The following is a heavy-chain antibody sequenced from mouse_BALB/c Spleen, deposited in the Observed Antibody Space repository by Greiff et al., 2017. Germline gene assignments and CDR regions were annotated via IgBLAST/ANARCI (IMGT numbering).Heavy chain of an antibody. CDR3: ARRGRDYAMDY. V-gene: IGHV3-6*02. Sequence: DVKLQESGPGLVKPSQSLSLTCSVTGYSITSGYYWNWIRQFPGNQLEWMGYISYDGSNNYNPSLKNRISITRDTSKNQFFLKLNSVTTEDTATYYCARRGRDYAMDYWGQGTSVTVSS. J-gene: IGHJ4*01. CDR1: GYSITSGYY. CDR2: ISYDGSN.